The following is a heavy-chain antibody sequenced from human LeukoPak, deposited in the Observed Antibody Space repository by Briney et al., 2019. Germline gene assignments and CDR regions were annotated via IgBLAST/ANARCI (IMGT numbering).Heavy chain of an antibody. D-gene: IGHD5-24*01. Sequence: ASVKVSCKASGYTFTGYYMHWVRPAPGQGPEWMGVISPSGGSTTYAQKFQGRVTLTRDMSTSTDYLELSSLRSEDTAVYYCARDNSARDEAWWFNPWGQGTLVTVSS. J-gene: IGHJ5*02. CDR3: ARDNSARDEAWWFNP. V-gene: IGHV1-46*01. CDR1: GYTFTGYY. CDR2: ISPSGGST.